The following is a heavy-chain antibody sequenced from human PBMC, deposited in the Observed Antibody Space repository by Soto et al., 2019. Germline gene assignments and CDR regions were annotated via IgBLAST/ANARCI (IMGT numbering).Heavy chain of an antibody. CDR1: GFTFNTYA. V-gene: IGHV3-30*04. CDR3: ARDPAVAGTRGVRY. CDR2: ISYDGRNK. D-gene: IGHD6-19*01. J-gene: IGHJ4*02. Sequence: QVQLVESGGGVVQPGTSLRLSCAASGFTFNTYAMHWVRQAPGEGLEWVAVISYDGRNKYYADSVKGRFTISRDTSKNTLYLQMNSLRTEDTAVYYCARDPAVAGTRGVRYWGQGTLVTVSS.